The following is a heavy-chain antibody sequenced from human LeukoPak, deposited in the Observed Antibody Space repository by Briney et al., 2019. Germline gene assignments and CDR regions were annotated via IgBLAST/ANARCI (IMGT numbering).Heavy chain of an antibody. V-gene: IGHV4-61*01. J-gene: IGHJ4*02. CDR1: GGSVSSGSYY. CDR3: ASVYYDILTGYSGFDY. D-gene: IGHD3-9*01. Sequence: SETLSLTCTVSGGSVSSGSYYWGWIRQPPGKGLEWIVYIYYSGSTNYNPSLKSRVTISVDTSKNQFSLRLSSVTAADTAVYYCASVYYDILTGYSGFDYWGQGTLVTVSS. CDR2: IYYSGST.